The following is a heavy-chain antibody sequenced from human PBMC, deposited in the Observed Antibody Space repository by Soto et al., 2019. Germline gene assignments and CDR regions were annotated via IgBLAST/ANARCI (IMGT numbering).Heavy chain of an antibody. Sequence: ASVKVSCKASGYTFTSDDINWVRQATGQGLEWMGWMNPNSGNTGYAQKFQGRVTMTRNTSISTAYMELSSLRSEDTAVYYCARLPYYDFWSGSPYYYYMDVWGKGTTVTVSS. CDR2: MNPNSGNT. CDR1: GYTFTSDD. CDR3: ARLPYYDFWSGSPYYYYMDV. J-gene: IGHJ6*03. D-gene: IGHD3-3*01. V-gene: IGHV1-8*01.